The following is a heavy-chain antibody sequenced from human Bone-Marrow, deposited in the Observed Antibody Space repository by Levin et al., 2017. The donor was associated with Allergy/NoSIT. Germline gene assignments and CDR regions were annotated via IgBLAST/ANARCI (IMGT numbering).Heavy chain of an antibody. V-gene: IGHV3-23*01. CDR2: ISKTGINT. D-gene: IGHD2-8*02. J-gene: IGHJ6*02. CDR1: GFTFSTYA. CDR3: AKDALITIAGGFYQYHGMDV. Sequence: GGSLRLSCAASGFTFSTYAMSWVRQAPGKGLEWVSSISKTGINTHYADSVKGRFIISRDNSKNTLHLQMNSLRAEDTAIYFCAKDALITIAGGFYQYHGMDVWGQGTTVTVSS.